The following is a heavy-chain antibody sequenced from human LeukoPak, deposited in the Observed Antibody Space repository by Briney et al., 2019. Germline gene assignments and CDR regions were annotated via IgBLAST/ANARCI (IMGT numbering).Heavy chain of an antibody. Sequence: SETLSLTCTVSGGSIRSGDYYWSWIRQHPGRGLEWIGYINYSGNTYYNPSLKSRVKISVDTPKNQFSLKLNSVSAADTAVYYCATTRAGFLDPYLDYWGQGTLVTVSS. CDR1: GGSIRSGDYY. D-gene: IGHD2-21*01. CDR3: ATTRAGFLDPYLDY. J-gene: IGHJ4*02. V-gene: IGHV4-31*03. CDR2: INYSGNT.